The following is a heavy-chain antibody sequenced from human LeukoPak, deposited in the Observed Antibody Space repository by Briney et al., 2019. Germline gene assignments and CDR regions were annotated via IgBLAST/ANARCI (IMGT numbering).Heavy chain of an antibody. CDR2: IKQDGSEK. CDR1: GLTFNKYW. V-gene: IGHV3-7*01. Sequence: GGSLRLSCEASGLTFNKYWMTWVRQAPGKGLEWVANIKQDGSEKNYVDSVKGRFTISRDNAENSLSLRMNSLSAEDTAVYYCATGHSSGWYFYFQHWGQGSLVSVSS. CDR3: ATGHSSGWYFYFQH. J-gene: IGHJ1*01. D-gene: IGHD6-19*01.